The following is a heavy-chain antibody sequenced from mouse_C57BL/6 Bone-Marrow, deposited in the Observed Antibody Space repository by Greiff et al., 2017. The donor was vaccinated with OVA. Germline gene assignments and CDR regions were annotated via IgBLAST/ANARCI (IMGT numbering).Heavy chain of an antibody. D-gene: IGHD2-4*01. J-gene: IGHJ4*01. CDR2: IWTGGGT. CDR1: GFSFTSYA. CDR3: ARNSGLRQGGDYAMDY. V-gene: IGHV2-9-1*01. Sequence: QVQLQQSGPGLVAPSQSLSITCTVSGFSFTSYAISWVRQPPGKGLEWLGVIWTGGGTNYNSALKSRLSISKDNSKSQVFLKMNSLQTDDTARYYCARNSGLRQGGDYAMDYWGQGTSVTVSS.